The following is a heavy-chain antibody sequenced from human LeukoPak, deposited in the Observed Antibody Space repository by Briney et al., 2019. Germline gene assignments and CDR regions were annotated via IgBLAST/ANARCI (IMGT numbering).Heavy chain of an antibody. CDR2: IYYSGST. Sequence: SETLSLTCTVSGGSISSSSYYWGWIRQPPGKGLEWIGSIYYSGSTYYNPSLKSRVTISVDTSKNQFSLKLSSVTAADTAVYYCARLVGGVTMIVVADAFDIWGQGTMVTVSS. CDR3: ARLVGGVTMIVVADAFDI. V-gene: IGHV4-39*01. D-gene: IGHD3-22*01. J-gene: IGHJ3*02. CDR1: GGSISSSSYY.